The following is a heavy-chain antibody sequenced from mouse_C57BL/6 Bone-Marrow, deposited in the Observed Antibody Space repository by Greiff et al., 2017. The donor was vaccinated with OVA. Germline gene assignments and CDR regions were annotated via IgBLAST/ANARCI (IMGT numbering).Heavy chain of an antibody. CDR2: IYPGDGDT. CDR3: ARSDTTPY. CDR1: GYAFSSYW. Sequence: VQLQQSGASVKISCKASGYAFSSYWMNWVKQRPGKGLEWIGQIYPGDGDTNYNGKFKGKATLTADKSSSTAYMQLSSLTSEDSAVYFCARSDTTPYWGQGTLVTVSA. J-gene: IGHJ3*01. V-gene: IGHV1-80*01. D-gene: IGHD1-1*01.